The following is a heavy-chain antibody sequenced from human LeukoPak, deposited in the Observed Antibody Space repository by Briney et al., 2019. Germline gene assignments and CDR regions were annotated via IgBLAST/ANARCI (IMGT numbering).Heavy chain of an antibody. V-gene: IGHV1-18*01. CDR3: ARDTEGDRWKRVLLGSNWFDP. Sequence: GSSVKVSCKASSYTLSSYGISWVRQAPRHPLEWMGWISAYNGNTNYAQKPQGRVTMTTVTSTITAYMALRSLNSDDTAVYYCARDTEGDRWKRVLLGSNWFDPWGQGTLVTVSS. CDR2: ISAYNGNT. CDR1: SYTLSSYG. D-gene: IGHD3-10*01. J-gene: IGHJ5*02.